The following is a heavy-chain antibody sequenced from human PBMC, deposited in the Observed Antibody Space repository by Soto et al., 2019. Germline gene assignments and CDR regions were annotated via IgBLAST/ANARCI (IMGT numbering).Heavy chain of an antibody. D-gene: IGHD2-2*01. CDR2: IYYSGST. CDR3: ARGGAVVVPAADFDY. Sequence: SETLSLTCTVSGGSISSYYWSWIRQPPGKGLEWIGYIYYSGSTNYNPSLKSRVTISVDTSKNQFSLKLSSVTAADTAVYYCARGGAVVVPAADFDYWGQGTLVTVSS. CDR1: GGSISSYY. J-gene: IGHJ4*01. V-gene: IGHV4-59*08.